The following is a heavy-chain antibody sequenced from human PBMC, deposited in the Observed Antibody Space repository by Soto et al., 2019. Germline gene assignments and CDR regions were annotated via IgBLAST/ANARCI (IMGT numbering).Heavy chain of an antibody. CDR3: ARAARRYSGSYHAPFDY. J-gene: IGHJ4*02. CDR1: GFTFSSYW. Sequence: GGSLRLSCAASGFTFSSYWMHWVRQAPGKGLVWVSRINSDGSSTSYADSVKGRFTISRDNAKNTLYLQMNNLRAEDTAVYYCARAARRYSGSYHAPFDYWGQGTLVTVSS. D-gene: IGHD1-26*01. CDR2: INSDGSST. V-gene: IGHV3-74*01.